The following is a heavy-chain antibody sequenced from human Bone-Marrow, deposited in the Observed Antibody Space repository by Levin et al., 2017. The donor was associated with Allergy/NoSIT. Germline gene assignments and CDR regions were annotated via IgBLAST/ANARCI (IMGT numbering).Heavy chain of an antibody. CDR2: IYSGGST. V-gene: IGHV3-66*02. D-gene: IGHD6-13*01. J-gene: IGHJ3*02. CDR1: GFTVSSNY. Sequence: GESLKISCAASGFTVSSNYMSWVRQAPGKGLEWVSVIYSGGSTYYADSVKGRFTISRDNSKNTLYLQMNSLRAEDTAVYYCARGGYSSSWYAAFDIWGQGTMVTVSS. CDR3: ARGGYSSSWYAAFDI.